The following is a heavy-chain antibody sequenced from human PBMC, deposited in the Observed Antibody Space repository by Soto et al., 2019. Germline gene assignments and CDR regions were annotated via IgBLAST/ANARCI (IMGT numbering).Heavy chain of an antibody. D-gene: IGHD2-2*01. CDR2: IIPISGTA. Sequence: QVQLVQSGAEVKKPGSSVKVSCKASGGTFSSYAISWVRQAPGQGLEWMGGIIPISGTANYAQKFQGRVTITADESTSTAYMGVSSLRSEDTAVYYWARSQGSSTSLEIYYYYYYGMDVWGQGTTVTVSS. V-gene: IGHV1-69*01. CDR1: GGTFSSYA. J-gene: IGHJ6*02. CDR3: ARSQGSSTSLEIYYYYYYGMDV.